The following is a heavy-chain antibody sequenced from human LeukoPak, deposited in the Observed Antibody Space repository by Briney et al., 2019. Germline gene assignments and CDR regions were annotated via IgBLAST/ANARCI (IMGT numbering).Heavy chain of an antibody. D-gene: IGHD1-26*01. Sequence: SETLSLTCAVYGGSFSGYYWSWIRQSPGKGLEWIGEINHSGSTNFNPSLTSRVTISVDTSKNQFSLKLSSVTAADTAVYYCAREKGLAGGYFSVGFDYWGQGTLSPSPQ. J-gene: IGHJ4*02. V-gene: IGHV4-34*01. CDR1: GGSFSGYY. CDR2: INHSGST. CDR3: AREKGLAGGYFSVGFDY.